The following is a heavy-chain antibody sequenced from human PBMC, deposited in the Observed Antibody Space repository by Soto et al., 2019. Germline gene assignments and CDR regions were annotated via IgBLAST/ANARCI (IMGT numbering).Heavy chain of an antibody. V-gene: IGHV4-31*03. J-gene: IGHJ4*02. CDR1: GGSISSGGYY. Sequence: SLSLTGPVSGGSISSGGYYWSWIRQHPGKGLEWIGYIYYSGSTYYNPSLKSRVTISVDTSKNQFSLKLSSVTAADTAVYYCERASIAAAGTSICDYWGQGTLVTVYS. CDR3: ERASIAAAGTSICDY. D-gene: IGHD6-13*01. CDR2: IYYSGST.